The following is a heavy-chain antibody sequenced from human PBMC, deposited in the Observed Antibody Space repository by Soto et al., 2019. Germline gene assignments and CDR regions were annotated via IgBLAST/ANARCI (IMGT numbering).Heavy chain of an antibody. V-gene: IGHV1-8*01. CDR3: ARDEQYSSSWPANYYYYYMDV. Sequence: ASVKVSCKASGYTFTSYDINWVRQATGQGLEWMGWMNPNSGNTGYAQKFQGRVTMTRNTSISTAYMELSSLRSEDAAVYYCARDEQYSSSWPANYYYYYMDVWGKGTTVTVSS. J-gene: IGHJ6*03. CDR2: MNPNSGNT. CDR1: GYTFTSYD. D-gene: IGHD6-13*01.